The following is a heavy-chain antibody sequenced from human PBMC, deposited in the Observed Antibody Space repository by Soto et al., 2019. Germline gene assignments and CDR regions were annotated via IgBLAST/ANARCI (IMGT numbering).Heavy chain of an antibody. CDR3: ASHYDMWSGYLSPVDY. CDR2: IDTSGTKI. CDR1: GYTFSDYY. J-gene: IGHJ4*02. D-gene: IGHD3-3*01. Sequence: QVQLVESGGDLVKPGGSLRLSCAASGYTFSDYYMSWIRQAPGKGLEWISYIDTSGTKIYYADSVKGRFTITRDNAKNSLYLEMNSLRDEDTAVYYWASHYDMWSGYLSPVDYWGKGPLVTVSS. V-gene: IGHV3-11*01.